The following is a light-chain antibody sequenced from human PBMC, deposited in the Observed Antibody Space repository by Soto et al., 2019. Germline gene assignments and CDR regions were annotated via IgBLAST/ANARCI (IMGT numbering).Light chain of an antibody. Sequence: QSVLTQPASVSGSPGQSITISCTGTSSDVGDYQHVSWYQQHPGKAPKLMIFEVSNRPSGVSNRFSGSKSGNTASLTISGLQADDEADYYRTSYARSSTLYVFGTGTKVTVL. CDR3: TSYARSSTLYV. CDR2: EVS. J-gene: IGLJ1*01. CDR1: SSDVGDYQH. V-gene: IGLV2-14*01.